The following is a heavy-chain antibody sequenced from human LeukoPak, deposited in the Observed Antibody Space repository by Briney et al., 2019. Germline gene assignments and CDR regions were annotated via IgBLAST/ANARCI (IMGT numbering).Heavy chain of an antibody. J-gene: IGHJ4*02. CDR3: ARGWADYYDSSGYYEPRNY. Sequence: PSETLSLTCAVYGGSFSGYYWGWIRQPPGKGLEWIGEINHSGSTNYNPSLKSRVTISVDTSKNQFSLKLSSVTAADTAVYYCARGWADYYDSSGYYEPRNYWGQGTLVTVSS. D-gene: IGHD3-22*01. CDR2: INHSGST. V-gene: IGHV4-34*01. CDR1: GGSFSGYY.